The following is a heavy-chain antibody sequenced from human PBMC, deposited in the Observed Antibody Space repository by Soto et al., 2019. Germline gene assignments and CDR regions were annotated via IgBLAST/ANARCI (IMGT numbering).Heavy chain of an antibody. CDR2: FDPEDGET. J-gene: IGHJ4*02. CDR1: GYTLTELS. CDR3: ATGASGVLRFLEWLLQY. V-gene: IGHV1-24*01. D-gene: IGHD3-3*01. Sequence: GASVKVSCKVSGYTLTELSMHWVRQAPGKGLEWMGGFDPEDGETIYAQKFQGRVTMTEDTSTDTAYMELSSLRSEDTAVYYCATGASGVLRFLEWLLQYWGQGTLVTVSS.